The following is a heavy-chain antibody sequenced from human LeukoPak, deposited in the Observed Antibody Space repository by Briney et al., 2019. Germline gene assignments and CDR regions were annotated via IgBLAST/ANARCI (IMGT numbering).Heavy chain of an antibody. CDR1: GGSISSSSYY. CDR3: ASFYYYDSSGYYNAFDI. CDR2: IYYSGST. D-gene: IGHD3-22*01. J-gene: IGHJ3*02. V-gene: IGHV4-39*07. Sequence: SETLSLTCTVSGGSISSSSYYWGWIRQPPGKGLEWIGSIYYSGSTYYNPSLKSRVTISEDKSKNQLSLILSSVTAADTAVYYCASFYYYDSSGYYNAFDIWGQGTMVTVSS.